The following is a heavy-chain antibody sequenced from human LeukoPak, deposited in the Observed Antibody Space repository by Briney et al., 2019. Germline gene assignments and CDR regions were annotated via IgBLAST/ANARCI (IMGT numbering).Heavy chain of an antibody. Sequence: PGGSLRLSCAASGFTFSSYSMNWVRQAPGKGLEWVSYISSSSSTIYYADSVKGRFTISRDNAKNSLYLQMNSLRAEDTAVYYCSRVVLRYPNWFDPWGQGTLVTVSS. D-gene: IGHD3-9*01. J-gene: IGHJ5*02. V-gene: IGHV3-48*01. CDR1: GFTFSSYS. CDR2: ISSSSSTI. CDR3: SRVVLRYPNWFDP.